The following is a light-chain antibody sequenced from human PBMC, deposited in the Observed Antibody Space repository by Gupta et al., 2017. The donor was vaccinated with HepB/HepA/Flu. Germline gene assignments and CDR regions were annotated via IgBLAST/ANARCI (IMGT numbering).Light chain of an antibody. J-gene: IGLJ2*01. V-gene: IGLV1-51*02. CDR1: SSNIGSNY. CDR2: ESH. Sequence: QSVLTQPPSVSAAPGQKVTISCSGSSSNIGSNYVSWYQQLPGTAPRLLIFESHKRPSGMPDRFSGSKAGTSATLGITRLQKGDEDVYYCGTGDSSLRLDVVFGGGNKLTVL. CDR3: GTGDSSLRLDVV.